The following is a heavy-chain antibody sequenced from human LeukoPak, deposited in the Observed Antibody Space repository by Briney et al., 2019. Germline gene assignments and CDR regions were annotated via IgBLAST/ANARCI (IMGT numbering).Heavy chain of an antibody. D-gene: IGHD2/OR15-2a*01. Sequence: PGGSLRLSCAASGFTFSSYWMSRVRQAPGEGLEAVANIKEDGSDKNYVDSVKGRFTISRDNAKNSLYLQMDSLRVEDTAMYYCARGGGTFLSWGQGTLVTVSS. J-gene: IGHJ4*02. CDR1: GFTFSSYW. V-gene: IGHV3-7*05. CDR3: ARGGGTFLS. CDR2: IKEDGSDK.